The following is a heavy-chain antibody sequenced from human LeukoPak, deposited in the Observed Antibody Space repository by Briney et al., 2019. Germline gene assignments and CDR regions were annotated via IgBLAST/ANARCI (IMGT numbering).Heavy chain of an antibody. CDR3: AKDFRIGYSAHFDY. D-gene: IGHD2-21*01. V-gene: IGHV3-23*01. CDR2: IYENGGTT. Sequence: GGSQRLSCVGSGFTFRSHAMSWVRQAPEKGLEFVSGIYENGGTTYYADSVKGRFSISRDNSKNTLYLQMDSLRGEDTAVYYCAKDFRIGYSAHFDYWGQGALVTVSS. J-gene: IGHJ4*02. CDR1: GFTFRSHA.